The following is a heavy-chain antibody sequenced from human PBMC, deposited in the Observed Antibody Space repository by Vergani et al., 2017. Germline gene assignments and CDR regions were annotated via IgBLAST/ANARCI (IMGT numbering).Heavy chain of an antibody. CDR3: AKKIYSSGGEQGMDV. V-gene: IGHV3-23*01. Sequence: EVQLLESGGGLVQPGGSLRLSCAASGFTFSSYAMSWVRQAPGKGLEWVSAISGSGGSTYYADSVKGRFTISRDNTKKTLYLQMNSLRAEDTAVYYCAKKIYSSGGEQGMDVWGQGTTVTVSS. J-gene: IGHJ6*02. CDR1: GFTFSSYA. CDR2: ISGSGGST. D-gene: IGHD6-25*01.